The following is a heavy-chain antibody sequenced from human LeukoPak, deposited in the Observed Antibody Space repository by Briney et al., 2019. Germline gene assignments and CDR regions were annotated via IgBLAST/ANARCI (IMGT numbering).Heavy chain of an antibody. CDR1: GGSISSYY. D-gene: IGHD3-10*01. V-gene: IGHV4-4*07. CDR3: AREISSITMVRGVIMGTYYFDY. Sequence: SETLSLTCTVSGGSISSYYWSWIRQPAGKGLEWIGRIYTSGSTNYNPSLKSRVTMSVDTSKNQFSLKLSSVTAADTAVYYCAREISSITMVRGVIMGTYYFDYWGQGTLVTVSS. J-gene: IGHJ4*02. CDR2: IYTSGST.